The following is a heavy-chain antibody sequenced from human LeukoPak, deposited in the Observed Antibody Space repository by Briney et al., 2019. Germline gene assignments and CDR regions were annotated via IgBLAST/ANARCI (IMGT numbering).Heavy chain of an antibody. Sequence: PSETLSLTCAVYGGSFSGYYWSWIRQPPGKGLEWIGETNHSGSTNYNPSLKSRVTISVDTSKNQFSLKLSSVTAADTAVYYCARRPYGDYYYYYGMDVWGQGTTVTVSS. CDR1: GGSFSGYY. D-gene: IGHD4-17*01. J-gene: IGHJ6*02. CDR3: ARRPYGDYYYYYGMDV. CDR2: TNHSGST. V-gene: IGHV4-34*01.